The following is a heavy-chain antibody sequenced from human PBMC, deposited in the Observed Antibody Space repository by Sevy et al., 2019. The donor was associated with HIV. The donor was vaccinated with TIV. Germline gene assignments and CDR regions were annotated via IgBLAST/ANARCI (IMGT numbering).Heavy chain of an antibody. V-gene: IGHV3-23*01. CDR2: IYGSGGVT. D-gene: IGHD3-22*01. CDR3: AGGGYDCSGSFGALDI. Sequence: GGSLRLSCKPSGFTFTSYAMNWVRQAPGKGLEWISTIYGSGGVTYYADSVKGRFTISRDKSKNTLYLQMNSLRTEDTALYYRAGGGYDCSGSFGALDILGQGTMVTVSS. J-gene: IGHJ3*02. CDR1: GFTFTSYA.